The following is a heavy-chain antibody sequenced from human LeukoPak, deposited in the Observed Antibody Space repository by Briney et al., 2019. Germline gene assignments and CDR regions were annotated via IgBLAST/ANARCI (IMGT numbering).Heavy chain of an antibody. V-gene: IGHV3-43*02. CDR1: GFTFADYV. CDR3: AKDSSFGVVLDY. CDR2: ISGDGGST. Sequence: GGSLRLSCAASGFTFADYVMYWVRHAPGKGLEWVSLISGDGGSTYYADSVKGRFTISRDNSKNSLYLQMNSLRTEDTALYYCAKDSSFGVVLDYWGQGTLVTVSS. D-gene: IGHD3-3*01. J-gene: IGHJ4*02.